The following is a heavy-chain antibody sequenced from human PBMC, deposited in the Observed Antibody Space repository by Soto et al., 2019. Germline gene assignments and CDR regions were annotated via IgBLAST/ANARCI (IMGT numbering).Heavy chain of an antibody. Sequence: PGGSLRLSCAASGFTFSSYAMGWVRQAPGKGLEWVSAISGSGGSTYYADSVKGRFTISRDNSKNTLYLQMNSLRAEDTAVYYCAKEAMMGYGYYYGMDVWGQGTTVTVSS. V-gene: IGHV3-23*01. D-gene: IGHD1-1*01. CDR1: GFTFSSYA. CDR3: AKEAMMGYGYYYGMDV. J-gene: IGHJ6*02. CDR2: ISGSGGST.